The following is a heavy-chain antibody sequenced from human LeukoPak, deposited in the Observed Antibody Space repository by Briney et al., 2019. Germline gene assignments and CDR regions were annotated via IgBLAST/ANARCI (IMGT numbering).Heavy chain of an antibody. CDR3: ASSSRMDYFQH. D-gene: IGHD1-14*01. J-gene: IGHJ1*01. CDR1: GASISSYY. CDR2: IYYIGNT. V-gene: IGHV4-59*01. Sequence: PETLSLTCTVSGASISSYYWSWVRQPPGRGLEWVGYIYYIGNTNYNTSLKSRVTISVDTSKNQFSLKLSSVTAADTAVYYCASSSRMDYFQHWGQGTLVTVSS.